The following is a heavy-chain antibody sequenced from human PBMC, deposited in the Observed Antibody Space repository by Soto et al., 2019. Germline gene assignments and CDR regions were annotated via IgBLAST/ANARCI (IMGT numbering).Heavy chain of an antibody. Sequence: GGPLRLSCVASGFPFSSYGMHWVRQAPGKGLEWVAVIWMDGKNKYYVDSVKGRFTISRDNSKSTLDLQMSSLRVEDTAVYYCARDKGADAPIDMWGQGTMVTVSS. V-gene: IGHV3-33*01. J-gene: IGHJ3*02. CDR3: ARDKGADAPIDM. CDR1: GFPFSSYG. CDR2: IWMDGKNK.